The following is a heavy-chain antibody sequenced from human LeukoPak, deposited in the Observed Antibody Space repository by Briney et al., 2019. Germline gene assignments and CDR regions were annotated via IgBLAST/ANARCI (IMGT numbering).Heavy chain of an antibody. CDR2: ISSSSSTI. Sequence: GGSLRLSCAASGFTFSSYSMNWVRQAPGKGLEWVSYISSSSSTIYYADSVKGRFTISRDNAKNSLYLQMNSLRAEDTAGYYWARDRACIGGSCYYYYRDVWGKGPRSPSP. V-gene: IGHV3-48*04. CDR3: ARDRACIGGSCYYYYRDV. J-gene: IGHJ6*03. CDR1: GFTFSSYS. D-gene: IGHD2-15*01.